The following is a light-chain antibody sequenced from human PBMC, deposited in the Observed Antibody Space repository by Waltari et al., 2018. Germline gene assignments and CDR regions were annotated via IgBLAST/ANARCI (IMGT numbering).Light chain of an antibody. J-gene: IGKJ1*01. V-gene: IGKV3-20*01. CDR1: QTVSKDY. CDR3: QQYDRSPRT. Sequence: ENVLTQSPDTLSLSPGERVTLSCRASQTVSKDYLSWYQQKPGQPPRLLIYGVSNRATGIPDRFSGSGSGTDFTLTINRLEPEDFAVYYCQQYDRSPRTFGQGTQVDIK. CDR2: GVS.